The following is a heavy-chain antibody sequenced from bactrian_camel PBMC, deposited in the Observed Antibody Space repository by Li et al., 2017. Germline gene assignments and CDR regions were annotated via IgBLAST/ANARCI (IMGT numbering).Heavy chain of an antibody. CDR1: GSIFGRSC. V-gene: IGHV3S1*01. CDR2: HGTVEAR. D-gene: IGHD6*01. CDR3: AEGRGSRGEHCYSLNY. Sequence: HVQLVESGGGSVQAGGSLTLSCAGAGSIFGRSCVAWFRQAPSKEREGVASHGTVEARNYADSVKGRFTISQDSARNTVYLQMNNLQPEDTATYYCAEGRGSRGEHCYSLNYWGQGTQVTVS. J-gene: IGHJ4*01.